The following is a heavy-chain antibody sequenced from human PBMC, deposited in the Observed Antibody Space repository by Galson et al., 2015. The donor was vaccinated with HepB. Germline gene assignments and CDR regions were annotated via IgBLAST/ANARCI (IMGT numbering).Heavy chain of an antibody. J-gene: IGHJ4*02. Sequence: SLRLSCAASGFTFSNAWMSWVRQAPGKGLEWVGRIKRKTDGGTTDYAAPVKGRFTISRDDSKNTLYLQMNSLKTEDTAVYYCTTGLLLRYYFDYWGQGTMVTVSS. V-gene: IGHV3-15*01. CDR2: IKRKTDGGTT. CDR3: TTGLLLRYYFDY. D-gene: IGHD3-22*01. CDR1: GFTFSNAW.